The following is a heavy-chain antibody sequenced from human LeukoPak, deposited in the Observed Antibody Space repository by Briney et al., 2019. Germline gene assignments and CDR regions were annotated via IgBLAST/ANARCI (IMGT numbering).Heavy chain of an antibody. J-gene: IGHJ4*02. CDR1: GFIFSNYA. D-gene: IGHD3-9*01. V-gene: IGHV3-23*01. CDR2: IVGSGANT. CDR3: AKWGDYDVLTGYYDPDN. Sequence: PGGSLRLSCAASGFIFSNYAMSWARHAPGKGLEWVSAIVGSGANTYYADSVKGRFTISRDNPRNTLYLQMNSLRAEDTAVYYCAKWGDYDVLTGYYDPDNWGQGTLVTVSS.